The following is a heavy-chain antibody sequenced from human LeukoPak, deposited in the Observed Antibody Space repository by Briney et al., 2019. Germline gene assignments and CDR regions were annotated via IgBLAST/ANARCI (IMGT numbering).Heavy chain of an antibody. J-gene: IGHJ4*02. Sequence: PGGSLRLSCAASGFTFSNYAMSWVRQAPGKGLDWVSAISGSGGSTYYADSVKGRFTISRDNSKDTLYLEMNSLRAEDTAVYYCAEVKRAHSSGWYDYWGQGTLVTVSS. CDR1: GFTFSNYA. CDR2: ISGSGGST. V-gene: IGHV3-23*01. D-gene: IGHD6-19*01. CDR3: AEVKRAHSSGWYDY.